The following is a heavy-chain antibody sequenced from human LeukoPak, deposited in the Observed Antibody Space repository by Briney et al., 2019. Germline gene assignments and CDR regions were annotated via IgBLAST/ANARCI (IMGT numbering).Heavy chain of an antibody. CDR3: ARHGPSYNFDY. V-gene: IGHV3-7*03. CDR2: IKPDGSQQ. CDR1: GFTFDDYG. Sequence: GGSLRLSCAASGFTFDDYGMSWVRQAPGKGLEWVANIKPDGSQQYYVDSMKGRFTISRDNAKNSLYLQMNSLRTEDTAVYYCARHGPSYNFDYWGQGTLVTVSS. D-gene: IGHD3-16*01. J-gene: IGHJ4*02.